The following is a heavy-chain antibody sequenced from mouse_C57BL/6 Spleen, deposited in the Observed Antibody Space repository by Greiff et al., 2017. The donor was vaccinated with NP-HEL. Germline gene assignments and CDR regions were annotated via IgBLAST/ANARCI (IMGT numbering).Heavy chain of an antibody. Sequence: VQLQQPGAELVKPGASVKLSCKASGYTFTSYWMQWVKQRPGQGLEWIGEIDPSDSYTNYNQKFKGKATLTVDTSSSTAYMQLSSLTSEDSAVYYCASKSSGYWFAYWGQGTLVTVSA. CDR2: IDPSDSYT. CDR3: ASKSSGYWFAY. V-gene: IGHV1-50*01. J-gene: IGHJ3*01. D-gene: IGHD3-2*02. CDR1: GYTFTSYW.